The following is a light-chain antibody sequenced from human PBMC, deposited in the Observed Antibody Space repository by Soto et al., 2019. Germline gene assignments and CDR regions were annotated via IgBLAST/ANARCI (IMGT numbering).Light chain of an antibody. J-gene: IGKJ1*01. CDR2: GAS. CDR1: QSVSSSY. CDR3: QQYGSSPLWT. V-gene: IGKV3-20*01. Sequence: EIVLTPSPGTLSLSPGERATLSCRASQSVSSSYLAWYQQKPGQAPRLLIYGASSRATGITDRFSGSGSGTDFTLTISRLEPEDFAVYYCQQYGSSPLWTFGQGTKGDIK.